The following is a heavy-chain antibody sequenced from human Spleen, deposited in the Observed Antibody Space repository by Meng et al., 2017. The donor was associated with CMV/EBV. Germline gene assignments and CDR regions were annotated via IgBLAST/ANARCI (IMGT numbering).Heavy chain of an antibody. CDR3: ARDLDSSGSQSYGMDV. CDR1: GFTFSSYS. V-gene: IGHV3-21*04. Sequence: GESLKISCAASGFTFSSYSMNWVRQAPGKGLEWVSSISSSSSYIYYADSVKGRFTISRDNAKNSLYLQMNSLRVEDTAVYYCARDLDSSGSQSYGMDVWGQGTTVTVSS. D-gene: IGHD3-22*01. CDR2: ISSSSSYI. J-gene: IGHJ6*02.